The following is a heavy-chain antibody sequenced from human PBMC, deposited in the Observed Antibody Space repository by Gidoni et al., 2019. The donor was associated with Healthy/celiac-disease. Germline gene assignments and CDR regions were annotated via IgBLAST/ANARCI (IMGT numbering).Heavy chain of an antibody. CDR1: GSSFTSYW. Sequence: EVQLVQPGAEVKKPGESLKISWKGSGSSFTSYWIGWVRQMPGKGLEWMGIIYPGYSDTRYSPSFQGQVTISADKSISTAYLQWSSLKASDTAMYYCARRAMVTSVYYYYGMDVWGQGTTVTVSS. V-gene: IGHV5-51*01. J-gene: IGHJ6*02. CDR2: IYPGYSDT. D-gene: IGHD5-18*01. CDR3: ARRAMVTSVYYYYGMDV.